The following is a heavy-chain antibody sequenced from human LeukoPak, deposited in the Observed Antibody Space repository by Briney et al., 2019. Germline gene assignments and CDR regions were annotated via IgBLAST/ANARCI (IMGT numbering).Heavy chain of an antibody. Sequence: GGSLRLSCAASGFTFSSYEMNWVRQAPGKGLDWVSYISTSGSTIYYADSVKGRFTISRDNSKNTLYLQMNSLRAEDTAVYYCAKWSLGSYGNNWFDPWGQGTLVTVSS. CDR3: AKWSLGSYGNNWFDP. J-gene: IGHJ5*02. D-gene: IGHD5-18*01. CDR1: GFTFSSYE. V-gene: IGHV3-48*03. CDR2: ISTSGSTI.